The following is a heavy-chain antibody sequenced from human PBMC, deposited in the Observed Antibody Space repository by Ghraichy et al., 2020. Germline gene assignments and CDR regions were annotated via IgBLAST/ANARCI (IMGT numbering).Heavy chain of an antibody. CDR2: ISSSGSTI. Sequence: GESLNISCAASGFTFSSYEMNWVRQAPGKGLEWVSYISSSGSTIYYADSVKGRFTISRDNAKNSLYLQMNSLRAEDTAVYYCARGPGGEYSSSCFDYWGQGTLVTVSS. D-gene: IGHD6-13*01. CDR1: GFTFSSYE. CDR3: ARGPGGEYSSSCFDY. V-gene: IGHV3-48*03. J-gene: IGHJ4*02.